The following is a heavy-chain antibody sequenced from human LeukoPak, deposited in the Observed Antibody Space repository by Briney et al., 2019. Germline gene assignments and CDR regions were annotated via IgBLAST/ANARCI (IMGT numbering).Heavy chain of an antibody. CDR3: ATDGMVRGPDAWFDS. Sequence: SETLSLTCTVSGYSISSDYYWGWVRQPPGKGLEWIGRIYSRGSTNYNPSLKSRVTMSVDTSKNQFSLKLSSVTAADTAVYYCATDGMVRGPDAWFDSWGQGTLVTVSS. J-gene: IGHJ5*01. D-gene: IGHD3-10*01. V-gene: IGHV4-38-2*02. CDR2: IYSRGST. CDR1: GYSISSDYY.